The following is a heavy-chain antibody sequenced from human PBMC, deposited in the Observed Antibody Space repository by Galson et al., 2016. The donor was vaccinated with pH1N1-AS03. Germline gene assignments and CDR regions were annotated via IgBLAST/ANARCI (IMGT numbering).Heavy chain of an antibody. D-gene: IGHD3-10*01. Sequence: SLRLSCAASGFIFSTYSMNWVRQAPGKGLEWVAEIWNDGIKTYYADSVKGQFTVSRDDSKNTLYLEMDSLTAEDTALYYCARDNWESGKGASDIWGQGTMVTVSP. CDR2: IWNDGIKT. CDR1: GFIFSTYS. V-gene: IGHV3-33*01. J-gene: IGHJ3*02. CDR3: ARDNWESGKGASDI.